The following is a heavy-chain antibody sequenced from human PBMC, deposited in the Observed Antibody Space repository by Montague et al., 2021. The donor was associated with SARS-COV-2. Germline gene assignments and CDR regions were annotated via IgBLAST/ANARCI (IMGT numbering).Heavy chain of an antibody. CDR3: AREDRWNWSDP. CDR1: GGSISSDY. J-gene: IGHJ5*02. V-gene: IGHV4-59*01. D-gene: IGHD5-24*01. CDR2: IYYRGTT. Sequence: SETLSLTCSVSGGSISSDYWCWIRQSPGKGLEWIGYIYYRGTTTYNPSLKSRVTFSVDTSKNQISLKLISVTAADTAVYFCAREDRWNWSDPWGQGVLVTVSS.